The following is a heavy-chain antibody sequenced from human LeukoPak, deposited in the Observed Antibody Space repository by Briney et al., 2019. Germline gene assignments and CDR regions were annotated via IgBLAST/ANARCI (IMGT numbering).Heavy chain of an antibody. V-gene: IGHV3-33*01. Sequence: GGSLRLSCAASGFPFSTYGMHWVRQAPGKGLEWVAVIWYDGGDKEYGDSVKGRFTISRDNSKNTVHLQMNSLRAEDTAVYYCTRETAFDFWGQGTVVIVSS. CDR3: TRETAFDF. CDR1: GFPFSTYG. CDR2: IWYDGGDK. J-gene: IGHJ3*01.